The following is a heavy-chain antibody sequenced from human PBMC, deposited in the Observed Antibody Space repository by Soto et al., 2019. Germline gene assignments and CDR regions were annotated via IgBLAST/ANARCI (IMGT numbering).Heavy chain of an antibody. CDR1: GFTFSSSW. CDR3: ARGVHIVAFAQSYYYYGMDV. CDR2: INSDGSST. D-gene: IGHD5-12*01. Sequence: PGGSLRLSCAASGFTFSSSWMHWVRQAPGKGLVWVSRINSDGSSTSNADSVKGRFTISRDNAKNTLYLQMNSLRAEDTAVYYCARGVHIVAFAQSYYYYGMDVWGQGTTVTVSS. J-gene: IGHJ6*02. V-gene: IGHV3-74*01.